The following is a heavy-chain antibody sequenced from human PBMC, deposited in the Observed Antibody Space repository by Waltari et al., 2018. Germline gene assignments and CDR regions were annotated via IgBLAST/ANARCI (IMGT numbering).Heavy chain of an antibody. CDR3: AKDLRTSGWYHYFDY. Sequence: QVQLVESGGGVVQPGTSLRLSCAASGFIFSNYGMHWVRQAPGKGLEWVAFIWYDGGDKYYSDSVRGRFTVSKDNSKQTLYLQMNGLRADDTAVYYCAKDLRTSGWYHYFDYWGQGTRVTVSS. D-gene: IGHD6-19*01. J-gene: IGHJ4*02. V-gene: IGHV3-33*06. CDR1: GFIFSNYG. CDR2: IWYDGGDK.